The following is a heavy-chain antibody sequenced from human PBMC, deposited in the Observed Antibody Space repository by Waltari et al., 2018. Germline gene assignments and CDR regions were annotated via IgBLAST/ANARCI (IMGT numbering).Heavy chain of an antibody. Sequence: EVQLVESGGGLVQPGGSLRLSCAASGFTFSSYAMSWVRQAPGKGLEWVSAISGSGGSRYYAASLKGRFTISRDNSKNTLDLQMNSLRAEDTAVYYCATHIAAAVYDAFDIWGQGTMVTVSS. V-gene: IGHV3-23*04. CDR2: ISGSGGSR. CDR3: ATHIAAAVYDAFDI. J-gene: IGHJ3*02. D-gene: IGHD6-13*01. CDR1: GFTFSSYA.